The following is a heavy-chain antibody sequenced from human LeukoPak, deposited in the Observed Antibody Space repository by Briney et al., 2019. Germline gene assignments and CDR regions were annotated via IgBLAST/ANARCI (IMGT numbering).Heavy chain of an antibody. Sequence: SVKDSFKSAEGTSTTHAISCVRQAHGQGLEWKGRIIPIFGTANYAQKFQGRVTITTDESTSTAYMELSSLRSEDTAVYYCARVSSYRGPNYYMDVWGKGTTVTVSS. V-gene: IGHV1-69*05. D-gene: IGHD1-26*01. CDR1: EGTSTTHA. J-gene: IGHJ6*03. CDR2: IIPIFGTA. CDR3: ARVSSYRGPNYYMDV.